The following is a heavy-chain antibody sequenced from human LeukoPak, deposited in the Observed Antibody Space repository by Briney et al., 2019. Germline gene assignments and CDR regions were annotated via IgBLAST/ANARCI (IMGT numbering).Heavy chain of an antibody. Sequence: GGSLRLSCTVSGFTITNNWMYWVRQAPGRGLVWVSRIKMDERSAVYADSVKGRFIVSRDNAKNTLYLQMNSLRAEDTAVYYCARDLTLPLSGSGSYRDYWGQGTLVTVSS. CDR1: GFTITNNW. V-gene: IGHV3-74*03. CDR3: ARDLTLPLSGSGSYRDY. D-gene: IGHD3-10*01. J-gene: IGHJ4*02. CDR2: IKMDERSA.